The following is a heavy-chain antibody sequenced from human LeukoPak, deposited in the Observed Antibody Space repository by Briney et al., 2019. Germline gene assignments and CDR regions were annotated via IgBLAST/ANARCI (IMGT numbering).Heavy chain of an antibody. CDR2: FNSDESTT. Sequence: PGGSLRLSCAASGFTFSNYWMHWVRQAPGKGLVWVSRFNSDESTTSYADSVKGRFTTSRDNANNMLYLQMNSLRAEDAAVYYCARASGGNAAFDIWGQGTMVTVSS. D-gene: IGHD2-15*01. V-gene: IGHV3-74*01. CDR1: GFTFSNYW. CDR3: ARASGGNAAFDI. J-gene: IGHJ3*02.